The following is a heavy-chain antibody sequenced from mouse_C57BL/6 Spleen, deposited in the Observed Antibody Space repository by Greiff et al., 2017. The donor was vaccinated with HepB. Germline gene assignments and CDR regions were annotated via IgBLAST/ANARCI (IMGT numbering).Heavy chain of an antibody. CDR2: IDPSDSYT. D-gene: IGHD3-2*02. CDR1: GYTFTSYW. Sequence: VKLQQPGAELVKPGASVKLSCKASGYTFTSYWMQWVKQRPGQGLEWIGEIDPSDSYTNYNQKFKGKATLTVDTSSSTAYMQLSSLTSEDSAVYYCARMAQATDYWGQGTTLTVSS. V-gene: IGHV1-50*01. CDR3: ARMAQATDY. J-gene: IGHJ2*01.